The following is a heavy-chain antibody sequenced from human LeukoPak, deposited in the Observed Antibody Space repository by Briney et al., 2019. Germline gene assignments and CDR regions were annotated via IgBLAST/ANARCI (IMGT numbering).Heavy chain of an antibody. J-gene: IGHJ4*02. V-gene: IGHV3-21*01. Sequence: GGSLRLSCAASGFTFSSYSMNWVRQAPGKGLEWVSSISSSSSYIYYADSVKGRFTISRDNAKNSLYLQMNSLRAEDTAVYYCVRDILLYSSSGGAFDYWGQGTLVTVSS. CDR3: VRDILLYSSSGGAFDY. CDR2: ISSSSSYI. CDR1: GFTFSSYS. D-gene: IGHD6-6*01.